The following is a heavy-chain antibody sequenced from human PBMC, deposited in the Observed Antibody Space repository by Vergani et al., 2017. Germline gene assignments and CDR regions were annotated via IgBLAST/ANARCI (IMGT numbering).Heavy chain of an antibody. D-gene: IGHD2-15*01. J-gene: IGHJ4*02. CDR1: GGTFSSYA. V-gene: IGHV1-69*04. Sequence: QVQMVQSVAEVKKPGSSVKVSCKASGGTFSSYAISWVRQAPGQGLEWMGRIIPILGIANYAQKFQGRVTITADKSTSTAYMELSSLRSEDTAVYYCARGYYSRYYFDYWGQGTLVTVSS. CDR3: ARGYYSRYYFDY. CDR2: IIPILGIA.